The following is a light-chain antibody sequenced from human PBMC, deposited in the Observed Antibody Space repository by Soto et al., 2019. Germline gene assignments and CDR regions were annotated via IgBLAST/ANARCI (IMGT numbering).Light chain of an antibody. V-gene: IGKV3-15*01. CDR3: QQYSNWPPTHT. Sequence: EIVMTQSPATLSVSPGERAALSCRASQGISSDLAWYQQKPGQAPRLLIYGASTRATGIPARFSGSGSGTEFTLTISSLQSEDFAVYYCQQYSNWPPTHTFGQGTKLEIK. CDR1: QGISSD. J-gene: IGKJ2*01. CDR2: GAS.